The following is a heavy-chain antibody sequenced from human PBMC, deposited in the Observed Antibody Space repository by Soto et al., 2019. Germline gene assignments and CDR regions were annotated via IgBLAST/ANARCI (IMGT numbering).Heavy chain of an antibody. CDR2: IYYSGST. V-gene: IGHV4-59*06. CDR1: GGSISSYY. CDR3: ARFREQGIAAPWFDP. D-gene: IGHD6-13*01. J-gene: IGHJ5*02. Sequence: SETLSLTCTVSGGSISSYYWSWIRQHPGKGLEWIGDIYYSGSTYYNPSLKSRVTISVDTSKNQFSLKLSSVPAADTAVYYCARFREQGIAAPWFDPWGQGTLVTVSS.